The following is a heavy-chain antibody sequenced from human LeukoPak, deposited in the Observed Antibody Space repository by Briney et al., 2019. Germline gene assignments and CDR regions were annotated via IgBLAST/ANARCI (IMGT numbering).Heavy chain of an antibody. CDR1: GFTFSSYG. V-gene: IGHV3-33*01. J-gene: IGHJ6*02. Sequence: PGRSLRLSCAASGFTFSSYGMHWVRQAPGKGLEWVAVIWYDGSNKYHADSVKGRFTISRDNSKNTLYLQMNSLRAEDTAVYYCARDRAGVYYYYGMDVWGQGTTVTVSS. D-gene: IGHD2-21*01. CDR2: IWYDGSNK. CDR3: ARDRAGVYYYYGMDV.